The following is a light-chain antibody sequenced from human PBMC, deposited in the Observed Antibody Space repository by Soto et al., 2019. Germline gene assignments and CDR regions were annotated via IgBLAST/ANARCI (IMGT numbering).Light chain of an antibody. J-gene: IGKJ1*01. CDR1: ESIRNN. CDR2: AAS. Sequence: DIQMTQSPSSLSASVGDRVTITCRESESIRNNLNWYQQKPGKAPKLLIYAASTLQSGVPSRFSGGGSGTEFTLTIGSLQPEDFTTYYCQQTYSTPRGAFGQGTKVDIK. V-gene: IGKV1-39*01. CDR3: QQTYSTPRGA.